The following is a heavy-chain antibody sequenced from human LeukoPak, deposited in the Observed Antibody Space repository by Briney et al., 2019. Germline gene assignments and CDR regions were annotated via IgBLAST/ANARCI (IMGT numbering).Heavy chain of an antibody. Sequence: ASVKVSCKASGGTFSGYAISWVRQAPGQGLEWMGGIIPIFGTANYAQKFQGRVTITTDESTSTAYMELSSLRSEDTAVYYCARDRAGYCSSTSCPPGFDYWGQGTLVTVSS. J-gene: IGHJ4*02. CDR2: IIPIFGTA. D-gene: IGHD2-2*01. CDR1: GGTFSGYA. V-gene: IGHV1-69*05. CDR3: ARDRAGYCSSTSCPPGFDY.